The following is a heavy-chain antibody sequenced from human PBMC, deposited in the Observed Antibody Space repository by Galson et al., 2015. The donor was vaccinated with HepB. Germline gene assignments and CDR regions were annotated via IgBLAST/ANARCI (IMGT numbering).Heavy chain of an antibody. CDR2: IIPILGIA. CDR1: GGTFSSYA. D-gene: IGHD6-13*01. J-gene: IGHJ1*01. CDR3: ASLWGGSSWITPEYFQH. Sequence: SVKVSCKASGGTFSSYAISWVRQAPGQGLEWMGRIIPILGIANYAQKSQGRVTITADKSTSTAYMELSSLRSEDTAVYYCASLWGGSSWITPEYFQHWGQGTLVTVSS. V-gene: IGHV1-69*04.